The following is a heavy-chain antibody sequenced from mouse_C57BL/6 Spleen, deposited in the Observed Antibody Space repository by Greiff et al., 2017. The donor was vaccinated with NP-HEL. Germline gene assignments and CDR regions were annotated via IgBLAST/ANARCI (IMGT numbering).Heavy chain of an antibody. CDR1: GYAFSSSW. CDR3: AGPIYYDYPYAMDY. D-gene: IGHD2-4*01. J-gene: IGHJ4*01. Sequence: QVQLKQSGPELVKPGASVKISCKASGYAFSSSWMNWVKQRPGKGLEWIGRIYPGDGDTNYNGKFKGKATLTADKSSSTAYMQLSSLTSEDSAVYFCAGPIYYDYPYAMDYWGQGTSVTVSS. CDR2: IYPGDGDT. V-gene: IGHV1-82*01.